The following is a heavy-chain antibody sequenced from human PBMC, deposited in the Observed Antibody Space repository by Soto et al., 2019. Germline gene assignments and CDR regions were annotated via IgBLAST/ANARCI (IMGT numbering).Heavy chain of an antibody. CDR3: ARGHGNDYGDYAAWFDY. CDR1: GFTFSSYS. CDR2: ISSSSSYI. J-gene: IGHJ4*02. V-gene: IGHV3-21*01. Sequence: GGSLRLSCAASGFTFSSYSMNWVRQAPGKGLEWVSSISSSSSYIYYADSVKGRFTISRDNAKNSLYLQMNSLRAEDTAVYYCARGHGNDYGDYAAWFDYCGQGTLVTVSS. D-gene: IGHD4-17*01.